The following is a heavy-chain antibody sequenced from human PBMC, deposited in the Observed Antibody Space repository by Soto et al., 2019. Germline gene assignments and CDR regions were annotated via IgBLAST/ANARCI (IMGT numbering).Heavy chain of an antibody. CDR2: ISAYNGNT. J-gene: IGHJ4*02. CDR3: ARAYYDFWSGYLPGVYFDY. CDR1: GYTFTSYC. Sequence: ASVNVSCKASGYTFTSYCISWVRQAPGQGLEWMGWISAYNGNTNYAQKLQGRVTMTTDTSTSTAYMELRSLRSDDTAVYYCARAYYDFWSGYLPGVYFDYWGQGTLVTVSS. V-gene: IGHV1-18*01. D-gene: IGHD3-3*01.